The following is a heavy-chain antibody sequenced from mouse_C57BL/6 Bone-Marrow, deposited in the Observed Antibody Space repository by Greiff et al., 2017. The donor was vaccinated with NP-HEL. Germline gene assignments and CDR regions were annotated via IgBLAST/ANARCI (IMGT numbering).Heavy chain of an antibody. CDR1: GYTFTSYW. J-gene: IGHJ3*01. Sequence: VQLQQPGAELVKPGASVKLSCKASGYTFTSYWMHWVKQRPGQCLEWIGMIHPNSGSTNYNEKFKSKATLTVDKSSSTAYMQLSSLTSEDSAVYYCAREYYYGSSWAWFAYWGQGTLVTVSA. D-gene: IGHD1-1*01. CDR2: IHPNSGST. CDR3: AREYYYGSSWAWFAY. V-gene: IGHV1-64*01.